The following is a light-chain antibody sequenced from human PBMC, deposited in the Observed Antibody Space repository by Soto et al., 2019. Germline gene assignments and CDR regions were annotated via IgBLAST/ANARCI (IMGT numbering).Light chain of an antibody. CDR1: SSDVGGYNY. Sequence: QSALTQPASVSGSPGQSITISCTGTSSDVGGYNYVSWYQQHPGKAPKLMIYDVSNRPSGVSKCCSGSKSGNTASLTISGLQAEDEADYYCSSYTSSSTLGFGTGTKVTVL. J-gene: IGLJ1*01. V-gene: IGLV2-14*01. CDR2: DVS. CDR3: SSYTSSSTLG.